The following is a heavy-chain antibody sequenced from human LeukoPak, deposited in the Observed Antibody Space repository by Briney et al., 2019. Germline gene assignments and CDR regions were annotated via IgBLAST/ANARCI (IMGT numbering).Heavy chain of an antibody. CDR2: ISSSGSTI. CDR3: ARDLGGYSYGWHWYFDL. J-gene: IGHJ2*01. V-gene: IGHV3-48*03. Sequence: PGGSLRLSCAASGFTFSSYEMNWVRQAPGKGLEWVSYISSSGSTIYYADSVKGRFTISRDNAKKTLYLQMNSLRAEDTAVYYCARDLGGYSYGWHWYFDLWGGGTLLTVSS. D-gene: IGHD5-18*01. CDR1: GFTFSSYE.